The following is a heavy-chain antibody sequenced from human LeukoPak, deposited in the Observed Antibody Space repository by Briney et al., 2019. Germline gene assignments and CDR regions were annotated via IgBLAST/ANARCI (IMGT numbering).Heavy chain of an antibody. CDR3: ARRRGYDSQYFDY. CDR2: IIPIFGTA. V-gene: IGHV1-69*01. CDR1: GGTFSSYA. D-gene: IGHD5-12*01. J-gene: IGHJ4*02. Sequence: GASVKVSCKASGGTFSSYAISWVRQAPGQGLEWMGGIIPIFGTANYAQKFQGRVTITADESTSTAYMELSSQRSEDTAVYYCARRRGYDSQYFDYWGQGTLVTVSS.